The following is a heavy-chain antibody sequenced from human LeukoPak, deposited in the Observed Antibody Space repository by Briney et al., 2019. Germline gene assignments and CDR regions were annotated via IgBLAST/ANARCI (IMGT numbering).Heavy chain of an antibody. CDR3: ARDRGNLDAFDI. Sequence: SETLSLTCTVSGYSISSGYYWGWIRQPPGKGLEWIGSIYHSGSTYYNPSLKSRVTISVDTPKNQFSLKLSSVTAADTAVYYCARDRGNLDAFDIWGQGTMVTVSS. CDR1: GYSISSGYY. CDR2: IYHSGST. D-gene: IGHD4-23*01. V-gene: IGHV4-38-2*02. J-gene: IGHJ3*02.